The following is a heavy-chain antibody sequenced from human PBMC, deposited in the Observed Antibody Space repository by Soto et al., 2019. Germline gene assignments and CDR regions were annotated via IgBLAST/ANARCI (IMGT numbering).Heavy chain of an antibody. CDR1: GFTFSSHA. V-gene: IGHV3-23*01. Sequence: GGFLRLSCAASGFTFSSHAMSWVPQAPGKGLEWVSAISGNDGSTYYADSVKGQLTISRDNSKNTLYLQINSLRAEDTAVYYCSKDDVITMGAFDIWVQGTMVTVSS. CDR3: SKDDVITMGAFDI. J-gene: IGHJ3*02. CDR2: ISGNDGST.